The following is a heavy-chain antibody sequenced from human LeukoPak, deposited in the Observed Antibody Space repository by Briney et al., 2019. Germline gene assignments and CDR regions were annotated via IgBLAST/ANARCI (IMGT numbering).Heavy chain of an antibody. CDR3: ARAYTAVILDY. CDR2: MNPDSGNT. V-gene: IGHV1-8*02. Sequence: ASVKVSCKASGYTFTSYGISWVRQATGQGLEWMGWMNPDSGNTGYAQKFQSRVTMTRNTSISTAYMELSSLRSEDTAVYYCARAYTAVILDYWGQGTLVTVSS. D-gene: IGHD5-18*01. J-gene: IGHJ4*02. CDR1: GYTFTSYG.